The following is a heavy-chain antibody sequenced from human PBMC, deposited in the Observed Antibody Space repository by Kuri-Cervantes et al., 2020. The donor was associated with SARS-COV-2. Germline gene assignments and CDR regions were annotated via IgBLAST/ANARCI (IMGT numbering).Heavy chain of an antibody. CDR3: ARSALRQFDY. CDR2: IYPGDSDT. D-gene: IGHD4-17*01. V-gene: IGHV5-51*01. Sequence: KVSCKGSGYSYTSYWIGWVRQMPGKGLEWMGIIYPGDSDTRYSPSFQGQVTISADKSISTAYLQWSSLKASDTAMYYCARSALRQFDYWGQGTLVTVSS. J-gene: IGHJ4*02. CDR1: GYSYTSYW.